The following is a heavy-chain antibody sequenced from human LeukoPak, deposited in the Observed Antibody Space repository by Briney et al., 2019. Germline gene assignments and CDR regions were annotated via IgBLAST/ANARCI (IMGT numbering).Heavy chain of an antibody. Sequence: GGSLRLSCAASGFTFDDYAMHWVRQAPGKGLEWVSLISGDGGSTYYADSVKGRFTISRDNSKNSLYLQMNSLRAEDTAVYYCAKKTIVGATVDAFDIWGQGTMVTVSS. V-gene: IGHV3-43*02. J-gene: IGHJ3*02. D-gene: IGHD1-26*01. CDR2: ISGDGGST. CDR1: GFTFDDYA. CDR3: AKKTIVGATVDAFDI.